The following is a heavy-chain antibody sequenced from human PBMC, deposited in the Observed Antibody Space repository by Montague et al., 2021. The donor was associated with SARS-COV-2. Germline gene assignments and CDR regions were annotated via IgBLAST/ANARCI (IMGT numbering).Heavy chain of an antibody. J-gene: IGHJ6*02. V-gene: IGHV4-4*02. D-gene: IGHD6-13*01. CDR2: IFHSVST. Sequence: SETLSLTCAVSGGSISSSNWWSWVRQPPGKGLEWFGGIFHSVSTNYNPSLKSRVTISVDKSKNQFSLKLSSVTAADTAVYYCARDRRSWFPPYYYGMDVWGQGTTVTVSS. CDR1: GGSISSSNW. CDR3: ARDRRSWFPPYYYGMDV.